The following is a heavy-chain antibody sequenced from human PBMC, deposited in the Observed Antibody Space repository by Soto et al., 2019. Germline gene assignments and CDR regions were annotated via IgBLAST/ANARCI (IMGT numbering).Heavy chain of an antibody. Sequence: QVQLQESGPGLVKPSGTLSLTCAVSGGSISSSNWWSWVRQPPGKGLEWIGEIYHSGSTNYNTSLKSRVTISVDKSKNQFSLKLSSVTAADTAVYYCAREGMDPGGSGSYLHWFDPWGQGTLVTVSS. CDR2: IYHSGST. V-gene: IGHV4-4*02. CDR1: GGSISSSNW. D-gene: IGHD3-10*01. CDR3: AREGMDPGGSGSYLHWFDP. J-gene: IGHJ5*02.